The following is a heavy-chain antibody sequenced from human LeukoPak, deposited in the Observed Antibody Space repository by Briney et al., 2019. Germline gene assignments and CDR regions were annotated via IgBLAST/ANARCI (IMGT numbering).Heavy chain of an antibody. Sequence: SVTVSCTAAGATFSSYAISWGRQAPGQGLEWKGSIIPSLGVANYAQKFQVRGTITADKSTSTAYMELSSLRSEDTAVYYCASWTRSHMVRGVIDFDYFDYWGLGTLVTVSS. V-gene: IGHV1-69*04. CDR3: ASWTRSHMVRGVIDFDYFDY. D-gene: IGHD3-10*01. CDR2: IIPSLGVA. J-gene: IGHJ4*02. CDR1: GATFSSYA.